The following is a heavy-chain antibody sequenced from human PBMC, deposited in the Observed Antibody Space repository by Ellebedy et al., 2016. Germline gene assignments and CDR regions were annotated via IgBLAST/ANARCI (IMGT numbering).Heavy chain of an antibody. Sequence: ASVKVSXKASGYTFTSYGISWVRQAPGQGLEWMGWISAYNGNTNYAQKLQGRVTMTTDTSTSTAYMELRSLRSDDTAVYYCARDHQVLLWFGEYYYYYGMDVWGQGTTVTVSS. D-gene: IGHD3-10*01. CDR3: ARDHQVLLWFGEYYYYYGMDV. J-gene: IGHJ6*02. CDR2: ISAYNGNT. CDR1: GYTFTSYG. V-gene: IGHV1-18*01.